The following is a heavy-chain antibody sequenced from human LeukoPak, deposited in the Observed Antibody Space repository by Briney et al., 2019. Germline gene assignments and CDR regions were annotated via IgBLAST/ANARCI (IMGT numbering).Heavy chain of an antibody. CDR3: ARDRSRGSSSASDY. CDR2: IYHSGST. D-gene: IGHD6-6*01. V-gene: IGHV4-38-2*02. J-gene: IGHJ4*02. Sequence: SETLSLTCTVSGYSISSGYFWGWIRQPPGKGLEWIGTIYHSGSTYYNPSLKSRVTISVDTSKNQFSLKLNSVIAADTAVYYCARDRSRGSSSASDYWGQGTLVTVSS. CDR1: GYSISSGYF.